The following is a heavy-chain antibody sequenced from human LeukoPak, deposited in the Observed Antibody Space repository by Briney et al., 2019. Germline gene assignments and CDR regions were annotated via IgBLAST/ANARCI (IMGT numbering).Heavy chain of an antibody. CDR2: IYYSGST. V-gene: IGHV4-39*01. Sequence: SETLSLTCTVSGGSISSSSYYWGWIRQPPGKGLEWIGSIYYSGSTYYNPSLKSRVTISVDTSKNQFSLKLSSVTAADTAVYYCARGPRVVEEPFPRRWGMDWGQGTLVTVSS. D-gene: IGHD2-8*01. J-gene: IGHJ4*02. CDR1: GGSISSSSYY. CDR3: ARGPRVVEEPFPRRWGMD.